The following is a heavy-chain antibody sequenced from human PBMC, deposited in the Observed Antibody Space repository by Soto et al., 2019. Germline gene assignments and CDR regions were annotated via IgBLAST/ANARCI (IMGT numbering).Heavy chain of an antibody. D-gene: IGHD3-22*01. V-gene: IGHV3-23*01. CDR1: GYTFTSYY. J-gene: IGHJ4*02. Sequence: GASVKVSCKASGYTFTSYYIHWVRQAPGKGLEWVTAISGSGGSTYYADSVKGRFTISRDNSKNTLYLQMNSLRAEDTAVYYCAKHPLFHPPTVVRTGHYWGRGTRVTVSS. CDR3: AKHPLFHPPTVVRTGHY. CDR2: ISGSGGST.